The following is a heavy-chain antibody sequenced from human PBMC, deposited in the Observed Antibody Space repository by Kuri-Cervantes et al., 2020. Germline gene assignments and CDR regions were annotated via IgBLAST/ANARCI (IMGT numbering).Heavy chain of an antibody. J-gene: IGHJ6*03. V-gene: IGHV1-18*04. Sequence: ASVKVSCKASGYTFTGYYMHWVRQAPGQGLEWMGWISTYNGDTSYAQKLQDRVTMTADTSTTTANMELSSLRSEDTAVYYCARGPYYYQYMDVWGKGTTVTVSS. CDR1: GYTFTGYY. CDR3: ARGPYYYQYMDV. CDR2: ISTYNGDT.